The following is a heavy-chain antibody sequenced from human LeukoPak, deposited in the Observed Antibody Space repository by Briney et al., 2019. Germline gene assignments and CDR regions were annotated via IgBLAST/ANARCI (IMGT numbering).Heavy chain of an antibody. CDR3: ATRYSVWEDARAYSYGPSYYYYMDV. CDR1: GGTFSSYA. V-gene: IGHV1-69*05. CDR2: IIPIFGTA. D-gene: IGHD5-18*01. J-gene: IGHJ6*03. Sequence: SVKVSCKASGGTFSSYAISWVRQAPGQGLEWMGGIIPIFGTANYAQKFQGRVTTTTDESTSTAYMELSSLRSEDTAVYYCATRYSVWEDARAYSYGPSYYYYMDVWGKGTTITVSS.